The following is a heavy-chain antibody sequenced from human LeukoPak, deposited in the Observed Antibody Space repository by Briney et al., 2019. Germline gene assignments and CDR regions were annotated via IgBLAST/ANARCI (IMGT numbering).Heavy chain of an antibody. Sequence: SETLSLTCNVSGVSISSSSYYWGWIRQPPGKGLEWIGSIYSSGSTYYNSSLKSRVTISIDTSKNQVSLKMSSVTAADTAVYYCARVLSYDFWSGYYAGRGHYFDYWGQGTLVTVSS. J-gene: IGHJ4*02. CDR3: ARVLSYDFWSGYYAGRGHYFDY. CDR1: GVSISSSSYY. CDR2: IYSSGST. D-gene: IGHD3-3*01. V-gene: IGHV4-39*01.